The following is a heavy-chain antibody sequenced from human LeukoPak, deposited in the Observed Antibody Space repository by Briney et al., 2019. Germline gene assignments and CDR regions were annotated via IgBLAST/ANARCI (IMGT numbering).Heavy chain of an antibody. CDR2: VSTSGGST. CDR3: AEGVSVAGSKRLDY. D-gene: IGHD6-19*01. V-gene: IGHV3-23*01. CDR1: GFAFSIYA. Sequence: GGSLRLSCAASGFAFSIYAMTWVRQAPGKGLEWVSAVSTSGGSTYYADSVKGRFTISRDSSKNTLYLQMNSLRGEDTAVYYCAEGVSVAGSKRLDYWGQGTVVTVSS. J-gene: IGHJ4*02.